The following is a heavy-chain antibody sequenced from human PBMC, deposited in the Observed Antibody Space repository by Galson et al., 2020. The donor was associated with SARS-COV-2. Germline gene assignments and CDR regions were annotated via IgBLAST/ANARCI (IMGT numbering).Heavy chain of an antibody. V-gene: IGHV4-31*03. CDR2: IYYSGST. D-gene: IGHD2-21*01. J-gene: IGHJ6*02. CDR1: GGSISSGGYY. Sequence: SETLSLTCTVSGGSISSGGYYWSWIRQHPGKGLEWIGYIYYSGSTYYNPSLKSRVTISVDTSKNQFSLKLSSVTAADTAVYYCAREGPGVRFQYGMDVWGQGTTVTVSS. CDR3: AREGPGVRFQYGMDV.